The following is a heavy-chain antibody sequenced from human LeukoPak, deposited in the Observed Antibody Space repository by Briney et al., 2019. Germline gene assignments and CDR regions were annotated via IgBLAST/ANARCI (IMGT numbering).Heavy chain of an antibody. CDR3: ARDRPTLTGYYPFDY. V-gene: IGHV3-21*01. D-gene: IGHD3-9*01. J-gene: IGHJ4*02. Sequence: GGSLRLSCAASGFTFSSYGMNWVRQAPGKGLEWVSSISTSSSYIYYADSMKGRFTISRDNAKNSLYLQMNSLRAEDTVDYYCARDRPTLTGYYPFDYWGQGTLVTVSS. CDR1: GFTFSSYG. CDR2: ISTSSSYI.